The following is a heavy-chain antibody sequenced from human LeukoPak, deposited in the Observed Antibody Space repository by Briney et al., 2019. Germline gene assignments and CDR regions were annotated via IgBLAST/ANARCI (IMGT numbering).Heavy chain of an antibody. CDR3: ARGGTARPLDY. CDR2: ITSSSSTI. CDR1: GASIDSHS. J-gene: IGHJ4*02. D-gene: IGHD6-6*01. Sequence: PSGTLSLTCAVSGASIDSHSWWSWVRQAPGKGLEWVSYITSSSSTIYYADSVKGRFTISRDNAKNSLYLQMSSLRAEDTAVYYCARGGTARPLDYWGQGTLVTVSS. V-gene: IGHV3-48*01.